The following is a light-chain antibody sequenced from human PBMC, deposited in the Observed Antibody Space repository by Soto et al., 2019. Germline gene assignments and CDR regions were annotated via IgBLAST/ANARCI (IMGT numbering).Light chain of an antibody. CDR2: GAS. CDR1: QDINTY. J-gene: IGKJ2*01. V-gene: IGKV1-33*01. CDR3: QQYNNYPYT. Sequence: DIQMTQSPSSLSASVGDRVTITCQASQDINTYLNWYQQRPGKAPNLLIYGASSLETGVPSRFSGSGSGTEFTLTISSLQAEDIATYYCQQYNNYPYTFGQGTKVDIK.